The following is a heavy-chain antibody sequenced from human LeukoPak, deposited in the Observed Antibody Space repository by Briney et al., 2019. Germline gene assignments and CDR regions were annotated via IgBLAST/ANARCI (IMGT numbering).Heavy chain of an antibody. CDR2: ISFDGSKK. V-gene: IGHV3-30*18. CDR1: GFTFSSYG. D-gene: IGHD3-10*01. CDR3: AKSYYYNSGSWGIFDY. Sequence: PGGSLRLSCGASGFTFSSYGMHCVRQAPGKGLEWVALISFDGSKKYYADSVKGRFTISRDNSKNTVYLQMNTLRAEDTAVYYCAKSYYYNSGSWGIFDYWGQGTLVTVSS. J-gene: IGHJ4*02.